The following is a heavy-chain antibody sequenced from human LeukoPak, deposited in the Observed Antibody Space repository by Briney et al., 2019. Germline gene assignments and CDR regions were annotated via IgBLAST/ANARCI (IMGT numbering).Heavy chain of an antibody. D-gene: IGHD1-26*01. J-gene: IGHJ4*02. CDR3: ARPLLGSTVIDY. V-gene: IGHV4-59*08. CDR1: GGSISSYY. CDR2: IYYSGST. Sequence: SETLSLTCTVSGGSISSYYWSWIRQPPGKGLEWIGYIYYSGSTNYNPSLKSRVTISVDTSKNQFSLRLSSVTAADTAVYYCARPLLGSTVIDYWGQGTLVAVSS.